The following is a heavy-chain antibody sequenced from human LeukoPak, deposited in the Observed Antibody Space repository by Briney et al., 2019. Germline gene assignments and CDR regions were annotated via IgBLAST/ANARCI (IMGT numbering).Heavy chain of an antibody. CDR1: GYTFTGYY. CDR2: INPNRGGT. Sequence: GASVNLSFKASGYTFTGYYMHWVRQSPGQGLEWMGWINPNRGGTNYAQKFQGRVTMTRDTYISTAYMELSRLRSDDTAVYYCARGSSWNDMYYHYGMDLRGGGPAHTVSS. D-gene: IGHD1-1*01. V-gene: IGHV1-2*02. CDR3: ARGSSWNDMYYHYGMDL. J-gene: IGHJ6*01.